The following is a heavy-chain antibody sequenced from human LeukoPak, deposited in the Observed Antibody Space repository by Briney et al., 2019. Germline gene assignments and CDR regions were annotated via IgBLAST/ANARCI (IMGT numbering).Heavy chain of an antibody. CDR2: IWYDGSDK. V-gene: IGHV3-33*01. Sequence: GRSLRLSCAASGFTFSSYGMHWVRQAPGKGLEWVAVIWYDGSDKYYADSVKGRFTISRDNSKNTLYLQMNSLRAEDTAVYYCAREEYSSSWSYFDYWGQGTLVTVSS. CDR1: GFTFSSYG. J-gene: IGHJ4*02. D-gene: IGHD6-13*01. CDR3: AREEYSSSWSYFDY.